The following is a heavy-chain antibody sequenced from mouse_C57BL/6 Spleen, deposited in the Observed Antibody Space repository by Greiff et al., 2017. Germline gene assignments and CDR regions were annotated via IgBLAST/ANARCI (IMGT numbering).Heavy chain of an antibody. CDR3: ARPPYYYGSSYGYFDV. Sequence: VQLQQSGAELVKPGASVKLSCTASGFNIKDYYMHWVKQRTEQGLEWIGRIDPEDGEPKYAPKFQGKATITADASSNTAYLQLSSLTSEDTAVYYCARPPYYYGSSYGYFDVWGTGTTVTVSS. CDR1: GFNIKDYY. D-gene: IGHD1-1*01. CDR2: IDPEDGEP. V-gene: IGHV14-2*01. J-gene: IGHJ1*03.